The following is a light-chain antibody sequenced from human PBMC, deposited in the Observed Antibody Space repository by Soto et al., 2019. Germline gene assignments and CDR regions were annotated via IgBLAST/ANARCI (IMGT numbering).Light chain of an antibody. J-gene: IGKJ2*01. Sequence: EIVLTQSPVTLSLSPGESATLSCRASQSVSRYLAWYQKKPGQAPRLLIYDASKRATGIPARFSGSGSGTDFTLTISSLEPEDFAVYYCQQRSNWPGAFGQGTKLEI. CDR2: DAS. V-gene: IGKV3-11*01. CDR1: QSVSRY. CDR3: QQRSNWPGA.